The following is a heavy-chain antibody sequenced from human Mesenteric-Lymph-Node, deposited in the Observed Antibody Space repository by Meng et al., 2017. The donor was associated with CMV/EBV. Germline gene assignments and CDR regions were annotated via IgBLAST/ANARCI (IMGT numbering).Heavy chain of an antibody. V-gene: IGHV4-61*08. D-gene: IGHD3-22*01. J-gene: IGHJ4*02. CDR2: IYYSGTT. Sequence: SETLSLTCTVSGGSISSGDYYWSWIRQPPGKGLEWIGYIYYSGTTSYNPSLKSRVTISVDTSKNQFSLKLSSVTAADTAVYYCARWQRDYDSGAYYYYLDYWGQGTLVTVSS. CDR3: ARWQRDYDSGAYYYYLDY. CDR1: GGSISSGDYY.